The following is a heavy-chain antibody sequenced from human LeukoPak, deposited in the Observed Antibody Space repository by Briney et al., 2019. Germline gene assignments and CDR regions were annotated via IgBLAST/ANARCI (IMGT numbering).Heavy chain of an antibody. CDR3: ARGLESGLDY. CDR1: GFTFSSYA. CDR2: ISGSGGST. D-gene: IGHD3-3*01. Sequence: GGSLRLSCAASGFTFSSYAMSWVRQAPGKGLEWVSAISGSGGSTYYADSVKGRFTISRDNAKNSLYLQMNSLRAEDTAVYYCARGLESGLDYWGQGTLVTVSS. J-gene: IGHJ4*02. V-gene: IGHV3-23*01.